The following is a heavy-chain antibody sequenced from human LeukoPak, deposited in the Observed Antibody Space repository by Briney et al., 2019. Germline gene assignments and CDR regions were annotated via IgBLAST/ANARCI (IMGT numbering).Heavy chain of an antibody. V-gene: IGHV3-21*01. J-gene: IGHJ3*02. CDR1: GFTFSSYS. CDR2: ISSSSSYI. CDR3: AKDRGYYDSSGYYYEEAFDI. D-gene: IGHD3-22*01. Sequence: GGSLRLSCAASGFTFSSYSMNWVRQAPGKGLEWVSSISSSSSYIYYADSVKGRFTISRDNAKNSLYLQMNSLRAEDTAVYYCAKDRGYYDSSGYYYEEAFDIWGQGTMVTVSS.